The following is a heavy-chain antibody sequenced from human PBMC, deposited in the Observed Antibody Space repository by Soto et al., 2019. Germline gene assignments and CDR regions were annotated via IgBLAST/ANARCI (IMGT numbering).Heavy chain of an antibody. Sequence: SETLSLTCAVSGYSISSGFYWAWIRQSPGKGLECIGRLDHRPRTYSKPSLKSRVTLSLDTSKNQFSLSLSPVPAADTAVYFCARDYVYGPTRPGRFGSRGQRTLVTGSS. V-gene: IGHV4-38-2*02. J-gene: IGHJ4*02. D-gene: IGHD3-10*01. CDR1: GYSISSGFY. CDR2: LDHRPRT. CDR3: ARDYVYGPTRPGRFGS.